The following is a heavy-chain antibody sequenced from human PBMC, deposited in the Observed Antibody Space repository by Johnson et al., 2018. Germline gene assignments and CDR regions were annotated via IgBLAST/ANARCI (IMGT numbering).Heavy chain of an antibody. CDR3: TKVQQTPTIRSRDAFDI. J-gene: IGHJ3*02. CDR2: ISFDGVNQ. D-gene: IGHD5-24*01. Sequence: QVQLQESGGGVVQPGRSLRLSCAASGFTFSDYAMHWVRLAPGKGLAWVAVISFDGVNQYYADSVKGRFTISRDNSKNTLFLQMTSRRDDDIAVYYCTKVQQTPTIRSRDAFDIWGQGTMVTVSS. V-gene: IGHV3-30*18. CDR1: GFTFSDYA.